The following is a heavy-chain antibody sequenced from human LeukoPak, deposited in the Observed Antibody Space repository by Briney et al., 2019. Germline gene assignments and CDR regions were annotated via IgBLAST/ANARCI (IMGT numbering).Heavy chain of an antibody. Sequence: SETLSLTCTVSGGXXSPYYWSWIRXPPGKXXXXXGYIYSSGSTNYNPSLKSRVTISVDTSKNQFSLKLRSVTAADTAVYYCARGVKIEYSSSSRNWYLDLWGRGTLVTVSS. CDR2: IYSSGST. CDR1: GGXXSPYY. V-gene: IGHV4-59*12. CDR3: ARGVKIEYSSSSRNWYLDL. J-gene: IGHJ2*01. D-gene: IGHD6-6*01.